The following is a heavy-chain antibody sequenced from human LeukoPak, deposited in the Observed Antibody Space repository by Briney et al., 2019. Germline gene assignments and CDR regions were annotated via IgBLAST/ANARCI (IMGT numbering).Heavy chain of an antibody. J-gene: IGHJ4*02. CDR1: GYTFTSYY. V-gene: IGHV1-46*01. Sequence: ASVKVSCKASGYTFTSYYMHWVRQAPGQGLEWMGIVNPSGGSTSYAQKFQGRVTMTRDTSTSTVYMELSSLRSEDTAVYYCARASWQGGFDYWGQGTLVTVSS. CDR3: ARASWQGGFDY. D-gene: IGHD3-16*01. CDR2: VNPSGGST.